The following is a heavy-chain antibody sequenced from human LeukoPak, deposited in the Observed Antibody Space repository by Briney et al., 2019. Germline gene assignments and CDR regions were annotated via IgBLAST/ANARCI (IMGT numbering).Heavy chain of an antibody. V-gene: IGHV3-43D*03. CDR1: GFTFADYA. CDR2: ISWDGGNT. CDR3: AKDSGYDGGSFDY. D-gene: IGHD5-12*01. Sequence: GGSLRLSCAASGFTFADYAMHWVRQAPGKGLEWVSLISWDGGNTYYADSVKGRFTISRDNSKNSLYLQMNSLRAEDTALYYCAKDSGYDGGSFDYWGQGTLVTVSS. J-gene: IGHJ4*02.